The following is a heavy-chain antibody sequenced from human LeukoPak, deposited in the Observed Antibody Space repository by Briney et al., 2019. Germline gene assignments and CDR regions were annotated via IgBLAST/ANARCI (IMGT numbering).Heavy chain of an antibody. V-gene: IGHV1-18*01. Sequence: ASVKVSCKASGYTFTSYGISWVRQAPGQGLEWMGWISAYNGNTNYAQKLQGRVTMTTDTSTSTAYMELRSLRSDDTAMYYCARVRDSSGYYYFDYWGQGTLVTVSS. CDR3: ARVRDSSGYYYFDY. CDR1: GYTFTSYG. D-gene: IGHD3-22*01. CDR2: ISAYNGNT. J-gene: IGHJ4*02.